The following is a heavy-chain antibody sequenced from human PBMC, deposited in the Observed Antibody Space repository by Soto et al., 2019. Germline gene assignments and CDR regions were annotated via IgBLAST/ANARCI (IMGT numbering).Heavy chain of an antibody. V-gene: IGHV4-59*01. CDR1: SGSISNYY. Sequence: SETLSLTCSVSSGSISNYYWSWIRQPPGKGLEWIGYISYTGSTNYNPSLKSRVTISVDTSKNQFSLKLSSVTAADTAIYYCAKKGIVGGPPYYFDYWGQGTLVTVSS. CDR2: ISYTGST. D-gene: IGHD3-22*01. J-gene: IGHJ4*02. CDR3: AKKGIVGGPPYYFDY.